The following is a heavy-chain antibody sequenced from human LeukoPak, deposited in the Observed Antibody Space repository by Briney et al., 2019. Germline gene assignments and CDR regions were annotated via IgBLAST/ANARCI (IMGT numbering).Heavy chain of an antibody. Sequence: GGSLRLSCAASGSTFSSYAMSWVRQAPGKGLEWVSAISGSGGSTYYADSVKGRFTISRDNAKNSLYLQMNSLRAEDTAVYYCAKSGVRKEWVFDYWGQGTLVTVSS. V-gene: IGHV3-23*01. D-gene: IGHD3-3*01. CDR2: ISGSGGST. CDR3: AKSGVRKEWVFDY. J-gene: IGHJ4*02. CDR1: GSTFSSYA.